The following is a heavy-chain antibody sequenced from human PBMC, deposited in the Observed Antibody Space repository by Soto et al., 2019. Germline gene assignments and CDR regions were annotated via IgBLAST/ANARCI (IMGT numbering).Heavy chain of an antibody. CDR2: GYYSGGS. D-gene: IGHD3-9*01. CDR1: GGSIGGRY. Sequence: SETLSATCTVCGGSIGGRYWGGSRQPPGKGVEWIGYGYYSGGSTSNPSLKSRVTMSADPSKNQLSLKVRSVNAAHTAVYYGARAGERWQYFDWFYYFDSWVQGALVPVS. V-gene: IGHV4-59*11. CDR3: ARAGERWQYFDWFYYFDS. J-gene: IGHJ4*02.